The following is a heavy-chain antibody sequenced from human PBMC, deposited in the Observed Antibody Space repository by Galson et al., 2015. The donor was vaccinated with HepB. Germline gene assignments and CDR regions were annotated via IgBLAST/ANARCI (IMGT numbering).Heavy chain of an antibody. CDR3: ARGFSSSFDY. CDR2: ISSSTSYI. CDR1: GFTLSSYS. D-gene: IGHD6-19*01. Sequence: SLRLSCAASGFTLSSYSMNWVRQAPGKGLEWVSSISSSTSYIYFADSVKGRFTISRENAKSSLFMQMNSLRAEDTAVYYCARGFSSSFDYWVQGTLVTVSS. V-gene: IGHV3-21*01. J-gene: IGHJ4*02.